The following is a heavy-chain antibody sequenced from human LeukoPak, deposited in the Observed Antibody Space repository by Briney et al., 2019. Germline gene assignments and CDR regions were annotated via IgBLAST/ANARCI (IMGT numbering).Heavy chain of an antibody. J-gene: IGHJ4*02. V-gene: IGHV3-7*01. CDR3: ARRGVRGENPYYFDY. Sequence: GGSLRLSCAASGFTFSSYSMNWVRQAPGKGLEWVAKINLDGSEKYYVDSVKGRFTISRDNAKNSLYLQMNSLRAEDTALYYCARRGVRGENPYYFDYWGQGTLVTVSS. CDR2: INLDGSEK. CDR1: GFTFSSYS. D-gene: IGHD3-10*01.